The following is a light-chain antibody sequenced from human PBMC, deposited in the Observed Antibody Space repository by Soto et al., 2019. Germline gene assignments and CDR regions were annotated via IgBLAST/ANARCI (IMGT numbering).Light chain of an antibody. CDR1: HSISNY. Sequence: DIQMTQSPSSLSASVGDRVTITCRASHSISNYLNWYQQKPGRAPKLLIYAASALQGGVPSRFSGSGSGTDFTLTISSLQPEDFATYYCQQSYIAPNTFGQGTKLEIK. V-gene: IGKV1-39*01. J-gene: IGKJ2*01. CDR2: AAS. CDR3: QQSYIAPNT.